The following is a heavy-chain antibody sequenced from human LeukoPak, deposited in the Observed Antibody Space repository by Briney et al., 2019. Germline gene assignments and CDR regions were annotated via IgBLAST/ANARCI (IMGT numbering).Heavy chain of an antibody. Sequence: ASVKVSCKASGHTFTSYGISWVRQAPGQGLEWMGWISAYNGNTNYAQKLQGRVTMTTDTSTSTAYMELRSLRSDDTAVYYCARNDCSGGSCYHRWFDPWGQGTLVTVSS. CDR1: GHTFTSYG. CDR3: ARNDCSGGSCYHRWFDP. V-gene: IGHV1-18*01. CDR2: ISAYNGNT. J-gene: IGHJ5*02. D-gene: IGHD2-15*01.